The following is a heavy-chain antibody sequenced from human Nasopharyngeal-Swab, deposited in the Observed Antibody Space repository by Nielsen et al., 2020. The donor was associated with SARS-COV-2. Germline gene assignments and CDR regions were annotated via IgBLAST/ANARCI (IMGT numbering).Heavy chain of an antibody. J-gene: IGHJ5*02. CDR3: ARGSWGDYVARGTFDP. V-gene: IGHV3-48*03. CDR1: GFTFSSYE. Sequence: GESLKISCAASGFTFSSYEMNWVRQAPGKGLEWVSYISSSGSTIYYADSVKGRFTISRDNAKNSLYLQMNSLRAEDTAVYYCARGSWGDYVARGTFDPWGQGTLVTVSS. CDR2: ISSSGSTI. D-gene: IGHD4-17*01.